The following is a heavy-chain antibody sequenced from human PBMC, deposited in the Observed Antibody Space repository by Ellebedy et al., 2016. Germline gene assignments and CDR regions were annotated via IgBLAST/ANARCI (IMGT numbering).Heavy chain of an antibody. J-gene: IGHJ4*02. CDR1: GFTFSSFD. V-gene: IGHV3-13*01. CDR3: ANMDCSSNSCYLWGIH. Sequence: GESLKISCATSGFTFSSFDMHWVRQATGKGLKWVSVIGPAGDTYYPGSVKGRFTISRENAKNSLYLQMNSLRAEDTAVYYCANMDCSSNSCYLWGIHWGQGTLVTVSS. D-gene: IGHD2-2*01. CDR2: IGPAGDT.